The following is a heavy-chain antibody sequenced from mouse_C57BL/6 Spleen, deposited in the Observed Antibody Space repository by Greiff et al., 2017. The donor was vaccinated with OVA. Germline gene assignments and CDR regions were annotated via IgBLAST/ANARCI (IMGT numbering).Heavy chain of an antibody. CDR1: GYTFTSYW. CDR3: ARTHYYGSSYPRYFDV. Sequence: VQLQQPGAELVMPGASVKLSCKASGYTFTSYWMHWVKQRPGQGLEWIGEIDPSDSYTNYNQKFKGKSTLTVDKSSSTAYMQLSSLTSEDSAVYYCARTHYYGSSYPRYFDVWGTGTTVTVSS. V-gene: IGHV1-69*01. CDR2: IDPSDSYT. J-gene: IGHJ1*03. D-gene: IGHD1-1*01.